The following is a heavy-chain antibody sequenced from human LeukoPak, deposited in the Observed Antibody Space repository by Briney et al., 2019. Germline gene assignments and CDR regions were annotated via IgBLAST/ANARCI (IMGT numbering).Heavy chain of an antibody. CDR3: ARVGKLDVTTDVDY. J-gene: IGHJ4*02. D-gene: IGHD1-1*01. Sequence: ASVKVSCKASGYTFTSYGISWVRQAPGQGLEWMGWISAYNGNTNYAQKLQGRVTMTTDTSTSTAYVELRSLRSDDTAVYYCARVGKLDVTTDVDYWGQGTLVTVSS. V-gene: IGHV1-18*01. CDR2: ISAYNGNT. CDR1: GYTFTSYG.